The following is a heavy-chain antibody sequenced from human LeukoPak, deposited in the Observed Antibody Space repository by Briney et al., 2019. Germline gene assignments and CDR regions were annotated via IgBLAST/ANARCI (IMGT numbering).Heavy chain of an antibody. J-gene: IGHJ4*02. CDR1: GGVISSSNW. Sequence: PETLCLTYAVSGGVISSSNWRTWVRQPAGKGLEWIGEIYHSGSSNYNPSLKSRVTISVDKSKNQFSLKVTSVTAADTAVYYCARVSGYSEGMDYWGQGTLVTVSS. CDR2: IYHSGSS. CDR3: ARVSGYSEGMDY. D-gene: IGHD3-3*01. V-gene: IGHV4-4*03.